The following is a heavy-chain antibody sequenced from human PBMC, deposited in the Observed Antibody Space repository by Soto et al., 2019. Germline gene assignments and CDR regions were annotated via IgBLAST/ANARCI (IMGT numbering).Heavy chain of an antibody. J-gene: IGHJ5*02. CDR1: GYTFTSYA. CDR3: ARDLGYCSSTSCYPRWFDP. Sequence: ASVKVSCKASGYTFTSYARHWVRQAPGQRLEWMGWINAGNGNTKYSQKFQGRVTITRDTSASTAYMELSSLRSEDTAVYYCARDLGYCSSTSCYPRWFDPWGQGTLVTVSS. CDR2: INAGNGNT. V-gene: IGHV1-3*01. D-gene: IGHD2-2*03.